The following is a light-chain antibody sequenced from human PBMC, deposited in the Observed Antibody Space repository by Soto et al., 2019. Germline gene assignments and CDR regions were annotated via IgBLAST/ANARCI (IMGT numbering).Light chain of an antibody. CDR1: QDVGNY. J-gene: IGKJ3*01. CDR3: QKYTRVPFT. Sequence: DIQMTQSPSSLSASVGDRVTITCRATQDVGNYLAWYQQRPGKVPKLLIYGASTLQSGVPSRFSGSGSGTDCTLTISSLQPEDVATYYCQKYTRVPFTFGPGTKVDIK. CDR2: GAS. V-gene: IGKV1-27*01.